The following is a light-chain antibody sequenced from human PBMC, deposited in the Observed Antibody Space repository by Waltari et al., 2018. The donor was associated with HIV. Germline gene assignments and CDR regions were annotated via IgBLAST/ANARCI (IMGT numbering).Light chain of an antibody. V-gene: IGLV2-23*03. Sequence: QSALTQPASVSGSTGQSITISCTGTSSAVGSYNLVSWYQQHPGKAPKLMIYEGSKRPSGVSNRFSGSKSGNTASLTISGLQAEDEADYYCCSYAGSSTFVFGGGTKLTVL. CDR2: EGS. CDR3: CSYAGSSTFV. CDR1: SSAVGSYNL. J-gene: IGLJ2*01.